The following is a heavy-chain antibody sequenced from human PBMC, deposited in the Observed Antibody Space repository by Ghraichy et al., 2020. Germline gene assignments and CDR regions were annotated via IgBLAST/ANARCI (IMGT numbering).Heavy chain of an antibody. CDR2: INHSGST. V-gene: IGHV4-34*01. Sequence: ESLNISCAVYGGSFSGYYWSWIRQPPGKGLEWIGEINHSGSTNYNPSLKSRVTISVDTSKNQFSLKLSSVTAADTAVYYCARGIAVAGRNPTFDYWGQGTLVTVSS. CDR3: ARGIAVAGRNPTFDY. J-gene: IGHJ4*02. CDR1: GGSFSGYY. D-gene: IGHD6-19*01.